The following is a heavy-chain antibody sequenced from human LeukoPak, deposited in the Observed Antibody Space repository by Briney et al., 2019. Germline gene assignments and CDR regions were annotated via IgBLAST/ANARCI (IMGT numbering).Heavy chain of an antibody. D-gene: IGHD3-22*01. CDR2: VWSNGYSR. CDR3: ARDFDTSGHYLFDY. V-gene: IGHV3-33*01. Sequence: GGSLRLSCTASGFTFSCYGMHWVRQAPGKGLEWVAVVWSNGYSRYYADSVKGRLTISRDNSKNTLYLEMNSLRAEDTAVYSCARDFDTSGHYLFDYWGQGTLVSVSS. J-gene: IGHJ4*02. CDR1: GFTFSCYG.